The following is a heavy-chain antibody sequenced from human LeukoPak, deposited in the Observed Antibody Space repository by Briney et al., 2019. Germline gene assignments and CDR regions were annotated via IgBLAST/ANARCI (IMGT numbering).Heavy chain of an antibody. CDR3: ARVYDSSGYYGEEGAFDI. D-gene: IGHD3-22*01. CDR1: GGSISSYY. V-gene: IGHV4-59*08. CDR2: IYYSGST. Sequence: PSETLSLTCTVSGGSISSYYWSWIRQPPGKGLEWIGYIYYSGSTNYNPSLKSRVTISVDTSKNQFSLKLSSVTAADTAVYYCARVYDSSGYYGEEGAFDIWGQGTMVTVSS. J-gene: IGHJ3*02.